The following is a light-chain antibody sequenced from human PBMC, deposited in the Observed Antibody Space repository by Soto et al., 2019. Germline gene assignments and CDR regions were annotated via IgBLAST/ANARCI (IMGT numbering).Light chain of an antibody. J-gene: IGKJ1*01. V-gene: IGKV3D-15*01. CDR2: AAS. Sequence: EIVMTQSPATLSVSPGERATLSCRASQSVSSNLAWYQQKPGLAPRLLIYAASNRATDIPARFSGSGSGTDFTLTISSLEPEDFAVYYCQQYNNWPRTFGQGTKVDIK. CDR1: QSVSSN. CDR3: QQYNNWPRT.